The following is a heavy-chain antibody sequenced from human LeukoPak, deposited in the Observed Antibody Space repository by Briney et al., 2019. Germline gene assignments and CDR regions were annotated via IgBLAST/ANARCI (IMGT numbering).Heavy chain of an antibody. CDR3: ARGHIVVVPAAMLWVAFDI. J-gene: IGHJ3*02. Sequence: ASVKVSCKTSGYTFTGYHMHWVRQAPGQGLEWMGWINPNSGGTDYAQKFQGRVTMTRDTSTSTVYMELSSLRSEDTAVYYCARGHIVVVPAAMLWVAFDIWGQGTMVTVSS. CDR1: GYTFTGYH. D-gene: IGHD2-2*01. V-gene: IGHV1-2*02. CDR2: INPNSGGT.